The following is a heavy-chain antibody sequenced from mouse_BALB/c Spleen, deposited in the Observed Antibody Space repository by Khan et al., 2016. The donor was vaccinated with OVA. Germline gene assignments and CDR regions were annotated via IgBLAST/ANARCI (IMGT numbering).Heavy chain of an antibody. Sequence: VQLQQPGAELVKPGASVKLSCTASGFNIKDTYIHWVKQRPEQGLEWIGRIDPEFGNTKYDPKFQDKATIIADTSSNTAYLHLSSLTSEDTAVYFCARTEMHYYGSYAMDYWGQGTSVTVSS. D-gene: IGHD1-2*01. CDR3: ARTEMHYYGSYAMDY. CDR1: GFNIKDTY. J-gene: IGHJ4*01. V-gene: IGHV14-3*02. CDR2: IDPEFGNT.